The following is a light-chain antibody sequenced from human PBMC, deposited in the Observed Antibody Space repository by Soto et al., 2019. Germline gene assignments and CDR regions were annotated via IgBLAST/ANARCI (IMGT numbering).Light chain of an antibody. CDR2: AAS. J-gene: IGKJ5*01. Sequence: DIQMTQSPSSLPASVGDRVTITCRASQSISNYLNWYQQKPGKAPKVLIYAASNLQSGVPSRFSGSGSGTDFTLTISSLQPEDFATYYCQQSYRTPITFGQGTRLEIE. CDR3: QQSYRTPIT. V-gene: IGKV1-39*01. CDR1: QSISNY.